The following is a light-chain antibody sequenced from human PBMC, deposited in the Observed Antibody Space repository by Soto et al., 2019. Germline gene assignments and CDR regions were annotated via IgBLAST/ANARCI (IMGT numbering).Light chain of an antibody. J-gene: IGKJ1*01. Sequence: EIVLTQSPGPLSLSPGERATLSCKSSQSVSSSYLAWYQQKPGQAPRLIIYGASSRATGIPDRFSGSWSGTDCTLTISRLEPEDVAVYYCQQYGSSLWTFGQGTKVDIK. CDR1: QSVSSSY. V-gene: IGKV3-20*01. CDR2: GAS. CDR3: QQYGSSLWT.